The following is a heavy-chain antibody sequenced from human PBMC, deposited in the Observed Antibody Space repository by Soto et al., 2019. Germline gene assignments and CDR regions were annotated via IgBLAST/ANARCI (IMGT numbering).Heavy chain of an antibody. CDR3: ARDPPPGYDHDY. CDR1: GFTFSIYS. Sequence: PGGSLRLSCAACGFTFSIYSMNWVRQAPGKGLEWVSSISSSSSYIYYADSVKGRFTISRDNAKNSLYLQMNSLRAEDTAVYYCARDPPPGYDHDYWGQGTLVTVSS. CDR2: ISSSSSYI. J-gene: IGHJ4*02. V-gene: IGHV3-21*01. D-gene: IGHD5-12*01.